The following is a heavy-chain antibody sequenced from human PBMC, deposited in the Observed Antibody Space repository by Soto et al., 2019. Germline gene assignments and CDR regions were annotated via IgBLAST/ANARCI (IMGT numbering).Heavy chain of an antibody. CDR2: ISPSADST. Sequence: GGSLRLSCAASGFTFTSYAMTWVRQAPGKGLEWVSAISPSADSTHYADSVKGRFTISIDNSKNTLYLQMNSLRAEDAAIYFCAKNMFQPVYDFWGQGIRVTVSS. J-gene: IGHJ4*02. CDR3: AKNMFQPVYDF. D-gene: IGHD2-8*01. CDR1: GFTFTSYA. V-gene: IGHV3-23*01.